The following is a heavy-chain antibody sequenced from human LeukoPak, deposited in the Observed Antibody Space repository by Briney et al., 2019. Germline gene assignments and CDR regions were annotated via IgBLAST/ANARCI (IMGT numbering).Heavy chain of an antibody. Sequence: GASVKVSCKASGGTFSSYAISWVRQAPGQGLEWMGGIIPIFGTANYARKFQGRVTITADESTSTAYMELSSLRSEDTAVYYCARGFAGTDVDYYMDVWGKGTTVTVSS. CDR2: IIPIFGTA. D-gene: IGHD6-13*01. V-gene: IGHV1-69*13. CDR3: ARGFAGTDVDYYMDV. CDR1: GGTFSSYA. J-gene: IGHJ6*03.